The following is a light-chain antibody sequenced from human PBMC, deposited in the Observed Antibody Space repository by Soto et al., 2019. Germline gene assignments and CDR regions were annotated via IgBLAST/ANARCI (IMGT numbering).Light chain of an antibody. CDR3: QQYNNWPRG. CDR1: QSVSSN. CDR2: GAS. J-gene: IGKJ4*01. Sequence: EMVMTQSPATLSVSPGERATLSCRASQSVSSNLAWYQQKPGQAPSLLIYGASTRATGIPARFSGSGSGTDFTLTISSLQSEDFAVYYCQQYNNWPRGFGGGTKVEIK. V-gene: IGKV3-15*01.